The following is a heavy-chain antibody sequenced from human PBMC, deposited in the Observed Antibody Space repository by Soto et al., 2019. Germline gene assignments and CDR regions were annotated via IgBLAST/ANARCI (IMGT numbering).Heavy chain of an antibody. Sequence: PSETLSLTCAVYGGSVNGYYWNWIRQPPGKGLEWIGEINHTGGTHYNPSLKSRVTMSVDTSKNQFSLRLSSVTVGDTARYFCARAHESGDYHGMSIWGPGITVTVSS. CDR2: INHTGGT. V-gene: IGHV4-34*10. CDR1: GGSVNGYY. J-gene: IGHJ6*02. CDR3: ARAHESGDYHGMSI.